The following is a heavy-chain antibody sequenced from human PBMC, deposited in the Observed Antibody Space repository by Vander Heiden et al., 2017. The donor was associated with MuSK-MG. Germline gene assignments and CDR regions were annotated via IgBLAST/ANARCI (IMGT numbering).Heavy chain of an antibody. CDR3: ARDDFDNNGARKRCQH. CDR1: GGSISSSNW. CDR2: IYHTGST. V-gene: IGHV4-4*02. Sequence: QVQLQESGPGLVKPSGTLSLTCAVSGGSISSSNWWSWVRQPPGKGLEWIGKIYHTGSTTYNPSLKSRPTISIDKSKNQFSLRLTSVTAADTAVYYCARDDFDNNGARKRCQHWGQGTLVTVSS. D-gene: IGHD3-22*01. J-gene: IGHJ1*01.